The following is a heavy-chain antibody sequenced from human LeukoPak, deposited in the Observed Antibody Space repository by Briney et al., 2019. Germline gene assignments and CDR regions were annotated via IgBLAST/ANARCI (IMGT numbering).Heavy chain of an antibody. V-gene: IGHV4-59*12. CDR1: GDSISTYY. CDR3: ARGLWRAAAGSTPFDY. CDR2: VYYTGST. Sequence: PSETLSLTCTVSGDSISTYYWSWIRQPPGKGLEWIGYVYYTGSTNHNPSLRSRVTISVDTSKNQFSLKLSSVTAADTAVYYCARGLWRAAAGSTPFDYWGQGTLVTVSS. D-gene: IGHD6-13*01. J-gene: IGHJ4*02.